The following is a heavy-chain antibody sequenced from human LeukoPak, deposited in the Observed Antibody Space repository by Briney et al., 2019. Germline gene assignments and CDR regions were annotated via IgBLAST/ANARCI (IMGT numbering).Heavy chain of an antibody. D-gene: IGHD3-22*01. CDR1: GFTFDDYA. V-gene: IGHV3-9*01. CDR2: ISWNSGSI. Sequence: GGSLRLSCAASGFTFDDYAMHWVRQAPGKGLEWVLGISWNSGSIGYADSVKGRFTISRDNAKNSLYLQMNSLRAEDTALYYCAKDHHGSITMIFSIWGQGTMVTVSS. J-gene: IGHJ3*02. CDR3: AKDHHGSITMIFSI.